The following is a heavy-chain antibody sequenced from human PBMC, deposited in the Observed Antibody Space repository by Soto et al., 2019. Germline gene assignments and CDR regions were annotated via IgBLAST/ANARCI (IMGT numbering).Heavy chain of an antibody. Sequence: EVQLVESGGDLVQAGGSLRLSCVASGFSFTSFFMTWVRQAPGKGLEWVANMREDGSEKYYVDSVKGRFTTSTDNSKNLVFFDINGLRPEHTAVYFCARPFAQNLHFYESWSQGTLGTVAP. V-gene: IGHV3-7*03. CDR2: MREDGSEK. CDR3: ARPFAQNLHFYES. D-gene: IGHD3-10*01. J-gene: IGHJ4*02. CDR1: GFSFTSFF.